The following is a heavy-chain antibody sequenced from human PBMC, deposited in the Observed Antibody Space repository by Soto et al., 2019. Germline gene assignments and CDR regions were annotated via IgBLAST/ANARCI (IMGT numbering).Heavy chain of an antibody. J-gene: IGHJ6*02. V-gene: IGHV1-8*01. CDR3: ARGGVVPAAGGNYYYYYGMDV. CDR1: GYTFTSYD. Sequence: ASVKVSCKASGYTFTSYDINWVRQATGQGLEWMGWMNPNSGNTGYAQKFQGRVTMTRNTSISTAYMEQSSLRSEDTAVYYCARGGVVPAAGGNYYYYYGMDVWGQGTTVTVSS. D-gene: IGHD2-2*01. CDR2: MNPNSGNT.